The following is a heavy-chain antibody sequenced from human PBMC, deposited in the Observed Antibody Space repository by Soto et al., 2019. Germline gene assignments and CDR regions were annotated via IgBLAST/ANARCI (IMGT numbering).Heavy chain of an antibody. J-gene: IGHJ4*02. D-gene: IGHD2-15*01. CDR3: ARQVGSGHDPVFDY. CDR2: IYYSGTT. Sequence: QVQLQESGPGLVKPSQTLSLTCTVSGGSITSAGYYWSWIRQRPGKGLEWIGYIYYSGTTYYNPSLKSRVTISVDTSKNQFSLKVSSVTAADTAVYYCARQVGSGHDPVFDYWGKGALVTVSS. CDR1: GGSITSAGYY. V-gene: IGHV4-31*03.